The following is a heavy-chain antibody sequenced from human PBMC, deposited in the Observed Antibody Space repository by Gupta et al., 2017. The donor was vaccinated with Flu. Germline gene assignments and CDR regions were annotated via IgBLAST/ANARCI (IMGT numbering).Heavy chain of an antibody. CDR3: TRDYFDSSGHHY. CDR2: IRSEAYGGTT. J-gene: IGHJ4*02. Sequence: GKGLEWVGFIRSEAYGGTTEYAASVKGRFTISRDDSKSIAYLQMNSLKTEDTAVYYCTRDYFDSSGHHYWGQGTLVTVSS. V-gene: IGHV3-49*02. D-gene: IGHD3-22*01.